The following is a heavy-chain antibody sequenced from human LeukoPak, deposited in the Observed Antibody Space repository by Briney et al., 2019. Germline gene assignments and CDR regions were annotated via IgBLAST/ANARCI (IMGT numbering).Heavy chain of an antibody. Sequence: ASVKVSWKASGYMFTGYYMHWVRQAPGQGLEWMGRINPNSGGTNYAQKFQGRVTMTRDTSTSTVYMELSSPRSEDTAVYYCARDGIGEVGTAFDIWGQGTVVTVSS. CDR3: ARDGIGEVGTAFDI. J-gene: IGHJ3*02. D-gene: IGHD6-13*01. CDR1: GYMFTGYY. CDR2: INPNSGGT. V-gene: IGHV1-2*06.